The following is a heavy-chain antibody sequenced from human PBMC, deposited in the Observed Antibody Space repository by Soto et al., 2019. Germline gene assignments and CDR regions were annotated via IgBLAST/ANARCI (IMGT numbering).Heavy chain of an antibody. D-gene: IGHD2-15*01. CDR1: GGSISSGGYY. J-gene: IGHJ4*02. V-gene: IGHV4-39*01. CDR2: IYYSGST. Sequence: SETLSLTCTVSGGSISSGGYYWGWIRQPPGKGLEWIGSIYYSGSTYYNPSLKSRVTISVDTSKNQFSLKLSSVTAADTAVYYCARQPGYCSGGSCYSIPYYFDYWRQGTLVTVSS. CDR3: ARQPGYCSGGSCYSIPYYFDY.